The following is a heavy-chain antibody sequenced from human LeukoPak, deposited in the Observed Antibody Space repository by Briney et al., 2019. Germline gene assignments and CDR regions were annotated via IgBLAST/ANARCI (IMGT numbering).Heavy chain of an antibody. J-gene: IGHJ2*01. CDR2: IHDSWST. Sequence: SETLSLTCSVSGDSISIYYWSWIRQPPGKGLEWIGYIHDSWSTNYNPSLQSRATISVHTSKNQFSLILRSVTAADTAVYFCARAQTDWYFDLWGRGTLVTVSS. D-gene: IGHD2-21*02. CDR1: GDSISIYY. V-gene: IGHV4-59*01. CDR3: ARAQTDWYFDL.